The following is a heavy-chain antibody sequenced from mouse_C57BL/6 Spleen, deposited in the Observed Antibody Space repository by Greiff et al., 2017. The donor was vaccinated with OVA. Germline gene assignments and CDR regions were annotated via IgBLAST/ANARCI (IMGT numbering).Heavy chain of an antibody. CDR3: ARSTVGYYFDY. Sequence: VQLQQPGAELVKPGASVKLSCKASGYTFTSYWMHWVKQRPGQGLEWIGMIHPNSGSTNYNEKFKSKATLTVDKSSSTAYMKLSSLTSEDSAVYYCARSTVGYYFDYWGQGTTLTVSS. V-gene: IGHV1-64*01. CDR2: IHPNSGST. CDR1: GYTFTSYW. D-gene: IGHD1-1*01. J-gene: IGHJ2*01.